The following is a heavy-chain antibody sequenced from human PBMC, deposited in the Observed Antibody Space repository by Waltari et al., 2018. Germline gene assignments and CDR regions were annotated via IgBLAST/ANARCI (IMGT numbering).Heavy chain of an antibody. Sequence: QVQLQESGPGLVKPSETLSLTCTVSGYSISSGYYWGWIRQPPGKGREWIGGIYHSGSTYYNPSLNMRVTISVDTPKNPVSLKLSSVTAADPAVYYCAKQLLWFRELWYYGGQGTLVTVSS. CDR3: AKQLLWFRELWYY. D-gene: IGHD3-10*01. J-gene: IGHJ4*02. CDR2: IYHSGST. V-gene: IGHV4-38-2*02. CDR1: GYSISSGYY.